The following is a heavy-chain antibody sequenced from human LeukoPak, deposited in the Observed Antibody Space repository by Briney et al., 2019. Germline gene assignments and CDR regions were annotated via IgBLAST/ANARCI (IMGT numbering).Heavy chain of an antibody. CDR1: GFTFSSYA. CDR2: ISGSGGST. D-gene: IGHD6-25*01. V-gene: IGHV3-23*01. CDR3: AKSSAAARAYYFDY. Sequence: GGSLTLSCAASGFTFSSYAMSRVRQAPGKGLEWVSAISGSGGSTYYADSVKGRFTISRDNSKNTLYLQMNSLRAEDTAVYYCAKSSAAARAYYFDYWGQGTLVTVSS. J-gene: IGHJ4*02.